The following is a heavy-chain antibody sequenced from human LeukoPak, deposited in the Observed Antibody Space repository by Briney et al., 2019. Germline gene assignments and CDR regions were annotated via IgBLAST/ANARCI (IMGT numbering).Heavy chain of an antibody. J-gene: IGHJ3*02. CDR1: GYTFTSYG. CDR2: ISAYNGNT. Sequence: VASVKVSCKASGYTFTSYGISWVRQAPGQGLEWMGWISAYNGNTNYAQKLQGRVTMTTDTSTSTAYMELRNLRSDDTAVYYCARDPYSSSADDAFDIWGQGTMVTVSS. V-gene: IGHV1-18*01. D-gene: IGHD6-6*01. CDR3: ARDPYSSSADDAFDI.